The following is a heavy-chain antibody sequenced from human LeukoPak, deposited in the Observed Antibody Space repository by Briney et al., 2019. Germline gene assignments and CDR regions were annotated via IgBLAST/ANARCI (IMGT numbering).Heavy chain of an antibody. CDR1: GDSVSNKNAA. Sequence: SQTLSLTCAISGDSVSNKNAAWNWIRQSPSRALEWLGKTNYKSKWYNDYATSVKSRITINPDTSKNQISLQLNSVTPEDTAIYYCARAEVGTTGWFDPWGQGTLVTVSS. CDR3: ARAEVGTTGWFDP. J-gene: IGHJ5*02. D-gene: IGHD1-26*01. V-gene: IGHV6-1*01. CDR2: TNYKSKWYN.